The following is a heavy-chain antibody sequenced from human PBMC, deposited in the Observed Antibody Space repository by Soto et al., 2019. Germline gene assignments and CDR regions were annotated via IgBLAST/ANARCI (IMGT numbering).Heavy chain of an antibody. CDR1: GGSVTSTDYY. Sequence: QLHLQESGPGLVKPSETLSLTCSVSGGSVTSTDYYWGWIRLPPGKGLEWIGSIYNSGGAYYNPSCWSRLTISVDTSKNYLPLKLRSLTATDTAVYYCTRQGYYHGRPSPPSVSWGQGTLVTVSS. CDR2: IYNSGGA. V-gene: IGHV4-39*01. J-gene: IGHJ5*02. D-gene: IGHD3-3*01. CDR3: TRQGYYHGRPSPPSVS.